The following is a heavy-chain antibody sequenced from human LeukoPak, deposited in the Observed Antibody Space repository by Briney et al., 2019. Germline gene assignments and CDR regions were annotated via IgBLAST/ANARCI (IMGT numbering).Heavy chain of an antibody. CDR2: IYYSGIT. J-gene: IGHJ4*02. CDR1: GGSISSHY. CDR3: TRGAGWLIDY. Sequence: SETLSLTCTVSGGSISSHYWSWIRQPPGKGLEWIAYIYYSGITNYNPSLKSRVTISADTSKNQFSLKLNSLTTADTAVYYCTRGAGWLIDYWGQGILVTVSS. V-gene: IGHV4-59*11. D-gene: IGHD3-16*01.